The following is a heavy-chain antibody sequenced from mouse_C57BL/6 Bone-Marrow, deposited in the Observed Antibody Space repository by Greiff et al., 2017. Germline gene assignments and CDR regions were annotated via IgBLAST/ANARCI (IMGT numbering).Heavy chain of an antibody. Sequence: QVQLQQSGAELVRPGTSVKVSCKASGYAFTNYLIEWVKQRPGQGLEWIGVINPGLGGTNYNEKFKGKATLTADKSSSTAYMQLSSLTSEDAAVYFCARIYPWFAYWGQGTLVTVSA. D-gene: IGHD2-3*01. V-gene: IGHV1-54*01. CDR2: INPGLGGT. CDR1: GYAFTNYL. CDR3: ARIYPWFAY. J-gene: IGHJ3*01.